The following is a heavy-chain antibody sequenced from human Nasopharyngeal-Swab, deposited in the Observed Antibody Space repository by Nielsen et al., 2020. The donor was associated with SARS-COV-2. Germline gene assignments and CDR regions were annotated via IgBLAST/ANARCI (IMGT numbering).Heavy chain of an antibody. Sequence: SVKVSCKTSGGTFSSYGISWFRQSPGQGLEWLGGIIPIHTITNYTQKFQDRVTITADTSTTTPYMELSSLRSEDTAAYYCARGGWLRRDYYNSYYYMDVWGKGTTVTVSS. CDR3: ARGGWLRRDYYNSYYYMDV. J-gene: IGHJ6*03. CDR1: GGTFSSYG. D-gene: IGHD5-24*01. V-gene: IGHV1-69*10. CDR2: IIPIHTIT.